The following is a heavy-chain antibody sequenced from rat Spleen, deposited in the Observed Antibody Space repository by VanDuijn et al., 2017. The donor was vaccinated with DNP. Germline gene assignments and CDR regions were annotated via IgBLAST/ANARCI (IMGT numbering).Heavy chain of an antibody. Sequence: EVQLVESGGGLVQPGRSLKLSCAASGFTFSDYYMAWVRQAPAKGLEWVAYIGSAAYAPYYGDSVKGRFTISRDNAKSSLYLQMDSLRSEDTATYYCATHSSSYICGGWFAYWGQGTLVTVSS. J-gene: IGHJ3*01. V-gene: IGHV5-20*01. CDR1: GFTFSDYY. CDR3: ATHSSSYICGGWFAY. CDR2: IGSAAYAP. D-gene: IGHD1-2*01.